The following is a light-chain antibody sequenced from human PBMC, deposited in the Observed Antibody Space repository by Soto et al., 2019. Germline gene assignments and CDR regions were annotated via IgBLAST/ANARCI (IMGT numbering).Light chain of an antibody. CDR3: QQYYRYPRT. CDR1: QGISSY. CDR2: AAS. Sequence: AIRMTQSPSSFSASTGDRVTITCRASQGISSYLAWYQQKPGKAPKLLIYAASTLQSGVPSRFSGSGPGTDFTLTISCLQSEDFATYYCQQYYRYPRTFGQGTKVDIK. V-gene: IGKV1-8*01. J-gene: IGKJ1*01.